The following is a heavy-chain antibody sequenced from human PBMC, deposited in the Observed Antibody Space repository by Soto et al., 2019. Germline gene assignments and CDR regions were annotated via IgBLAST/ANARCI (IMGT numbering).Heavy chain of an antibody. Sequence: VASVKVSCKASGYTFTGYYMHWVRQAPGQGLEWMGWINPNSGGTNYAQKFQGRVTMTRDTSNSTAYMELSRLRSDDTAVYYCARGTRGYYYYGMDVWGQGTTVTVSS. CDR3: ARGTRGYYYYGMDV. J-gene: IGHJ6*02. CDR2: INPNSGGT. CDR1: GYTFTGYY. V-gene: IGHV1-2*02. D-gene: IGHD2-8*02.